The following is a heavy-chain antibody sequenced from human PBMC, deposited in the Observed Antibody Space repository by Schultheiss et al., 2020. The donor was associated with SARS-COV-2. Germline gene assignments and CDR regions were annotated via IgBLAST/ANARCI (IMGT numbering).Heavy chain of an antibody. D-gene: IGHD4-17*01. CDR3: GRDPNGNYVGAFDM. CDR1: GFTFSSYS. Sequence: GGSLRLSCAASGFTFSSYSMNWVRQVPGKGLEWVSSITGSGYTEYVDSVKGRFTSSRDNSKNTLYLEMNSLRVEDTAVYYCGRDPNGNYVGAFDMWGHGTTVTVSS. J-gene: IGHJ3*02. V-gene: IGHV3-23*01. CDR2: ITGSGYT.